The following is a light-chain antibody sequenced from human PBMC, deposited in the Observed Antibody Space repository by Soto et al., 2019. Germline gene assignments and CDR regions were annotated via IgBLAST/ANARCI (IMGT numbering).Light chain of an antibody. J-gene: IGLJ2*01. CDR1: SGSVSINYY. Sequence: QTVVTQEPSLSVSPGGTVTLTCGLSSGSVSINYYPSWYQQTPGQAPRTLIYSTNTRSSGVPDRFSGSILGNKAALTITGAQADDESHYYCVLYMGSGISVFGGGTKLTVL. V-gene: IGLV8-61*01. CDR3: VLYMGSGISV. CDR2: STN.